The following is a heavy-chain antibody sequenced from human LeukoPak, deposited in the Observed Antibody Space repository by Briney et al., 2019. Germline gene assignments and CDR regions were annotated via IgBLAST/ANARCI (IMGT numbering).Heavy chain of an antibody. D-gene: IGHD3-22*01. CDR2: SGDNT. V-gene: IGHV3-23*01. J-gene: IGHJ3*02. CDR1: GFTFSSYA. Sequence: GGSLRLSCAASGFTFSSYAMSWVRQAPGRGLEWVSSSGDNTRYADSVKGRFTISRDNSKNTLDLQMNGLRAEDTAVYYCAKSWRYYDSSNYYAFDIWGQGTMVTVSS. CDR3: AKSWRYYDSSNYYAFDI.